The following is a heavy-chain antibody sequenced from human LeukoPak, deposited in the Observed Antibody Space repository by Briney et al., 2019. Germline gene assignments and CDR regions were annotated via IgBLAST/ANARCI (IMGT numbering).Heavy chain of an antibody. J-gene: IGHJ4*02. CDR1: GFTFSSYG. CDR2: IRYDGSNK. Sequence: PGGSLRLSCVASGFTFSSYGMHWVRQAPGKGLEWVAFIRYDGSNKYYADSVKGRFTISRDSSKNTLYLQMNSPRAEDTAVYYCVRVKGSYFDYWGQGALVTVSS. CDR3: VRVKGSYFDY. D-gene: IGHD2-15*01. V-gene: IGHV3-30*02.